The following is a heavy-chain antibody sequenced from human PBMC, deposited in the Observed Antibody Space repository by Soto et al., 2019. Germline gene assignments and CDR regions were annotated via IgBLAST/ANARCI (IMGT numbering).Heavy chain of an antibody. V-gene: IGHV1-8*01. CDR2: MNPNSGNT. CDR1: GYTFTSYD. Sequence: GASVKFSCTSSGYTFTSYDINWVRQATGQGLEWMGWMNPNSGNTGYAQKFQGRVTMTRNTSISTAYMELSSLRSEDTAVYYCERASGSYADYWGQGPLVTVSS. D-gene: IGHD6-13*01. J-gene: IGHJ4*02. CDR3: ERASGSYADY.